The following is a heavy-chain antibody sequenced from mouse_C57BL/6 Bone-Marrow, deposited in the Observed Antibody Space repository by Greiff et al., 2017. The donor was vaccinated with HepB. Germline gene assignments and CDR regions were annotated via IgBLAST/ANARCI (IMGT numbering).Heavy chain of an antibody. CDR1: GFNIKDDY. CDR2: IDPENGDT. V-gene: IGHV14-4*01. D-gene: IGHD1-1*01. Sequence: DVQLQESGAELVRPGASVKLSCTASGFNIKDDYMHWVKQRPEQGLEWIGWIDPENGDTEYASKFQGKATITADTSSNTAYLQLSSLTSEDTAVYYCTPYYYGSSSDYWGQGTTLTVSS. CDR3: TPYYYGSSSDY. J-gene: IGHJ2*01.